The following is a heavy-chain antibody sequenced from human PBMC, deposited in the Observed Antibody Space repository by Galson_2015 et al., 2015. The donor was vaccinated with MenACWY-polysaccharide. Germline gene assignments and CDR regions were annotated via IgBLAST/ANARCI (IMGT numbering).Heavy chain of an antibody. CDR3: ARVLKGLVGATPDY. Sequence: SLRLSCAASGFTLSSYSMNWVRQAPGKGLEWVSYISSGGTIYYADSVKGRSTISRDNAKNSLYLQMNSLRDDDTAVYYCARVLKGLVGATPDYWGQGTLVTVSS. CDR2: ISSGGTI. V-gene: IGHV3-48*02. CDR1: GFTLSSYS. J-gene: IGHJ4*02. D-gene: IGHD1-26*01.